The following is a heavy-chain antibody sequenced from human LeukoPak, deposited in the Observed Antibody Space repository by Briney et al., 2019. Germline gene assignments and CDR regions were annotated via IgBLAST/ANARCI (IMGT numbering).Heavy chain of an antibody. CDR2: IYYSGST. J-gene: IGHJ6*03. V-gene: IGHV4-59*11. CDR1: GGSISSHY. CDR3: AVQPGYYYHMDV. D-gene: IGHD5-18*01. Sequence: AEALSVTCTVSGGSISSHYWSWIRQPPGKGLEWIGYIYYSGSTNYNPSLKSRVTISVDTSKNHFSLKLSSVTAADTAVYYCAVQPGYYYHMDVWGKGTTVTVSS.